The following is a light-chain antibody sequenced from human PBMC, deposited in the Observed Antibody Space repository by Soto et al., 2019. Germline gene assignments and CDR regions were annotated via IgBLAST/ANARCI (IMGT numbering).Light chain of an antibody. CDR1: QSIGRW. Sequence: DIQMTQSPSTLSASVGDRVPITCRASQSIGRWLAWYQQKPGKAPKVLIYDASTLKSGVPSRFSGSGSGTDFTLTISSLQPDDFAIYYCQQYNSYWTFGQGTKVDIK. CDR3: QQYNSYWT. V-gene: IGKV1-5*01. J-gene: IGKJ1*01. CDR2: DAS.